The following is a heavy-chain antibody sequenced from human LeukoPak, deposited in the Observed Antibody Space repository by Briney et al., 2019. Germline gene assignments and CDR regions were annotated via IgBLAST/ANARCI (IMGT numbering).Heavy chain of an antibody. CDR1: GGSFSGYY. Sequence: SETLSLTCAVNGGSFSGYYWSWIRQPPGKGLEWIGEINHSGSTNYNPSLKSRVTISVDTSKNQFSLKLSSVTAADTAVYYCARGGYESGFDYWGQGTLVTVSS. V-gene: IGHV4-34*01. J-gene: IGHJ4*02. CDR3: ARGGYESGFDY. CDR2: INHSGST. D-gene: IGHD5-12*01.